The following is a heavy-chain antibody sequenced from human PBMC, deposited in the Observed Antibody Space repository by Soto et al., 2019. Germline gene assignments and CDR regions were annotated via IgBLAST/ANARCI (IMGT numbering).Heavy chain of an antibody. J-gene: IGHJ3*02. CDR2: ILHDGGDQ. Sequence: QVQLVESGGGVVQPGRSLRLSCAASGFTFSKYGMHWVRQAPGKGLEGVAVILHDGGDQRYGDSVKGRFTISRDNSKNTLYLQINSLRVEDTAVYYCARDDDRPDKGLDMWGQGTMVTVSS. CDR1: GFTFSKYG. D-gene: IGHD3-22*01. V-gene: IGHV3-33*05. CDR3: ARDDDRPDKGLDM.